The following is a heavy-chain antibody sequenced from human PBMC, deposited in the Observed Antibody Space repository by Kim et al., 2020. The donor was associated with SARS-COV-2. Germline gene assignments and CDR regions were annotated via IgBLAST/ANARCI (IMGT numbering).Heavy chain of an antibody. Sequence: DSVKGRFTISRDNSKNTLYLQMNSLRAEDTAVYYCARDPRIVAVAGYFDYWGQGTLVTVSS. CDR3: ARDPRIVAVAGYFDY. J-gene: IGHJ4*02. V-gene: IGHV3-30*07. D-gene: IGHD6-19*01.